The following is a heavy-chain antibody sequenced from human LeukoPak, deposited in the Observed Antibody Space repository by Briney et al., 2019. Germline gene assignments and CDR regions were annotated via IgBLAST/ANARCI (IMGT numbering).Heavy chain of an antibody. V-gene: IGHV3-48*04. J-gene: IGHJ4*02. D-gene: IGHD3-22*01. CDR2: ISSFSGTI. CDR1: GFNFRSYS. Sequence: GGSLKLSCAASGFNFRSYSMNWVRQAPGEGLEWVSYISSFSGTINYADSVKGRFTISRDNAKNSLYLQMNSLRAEDTAVYYCARDLRSSGYYAFDYWGQGTLVTVSS. CDR3: ARDLRSSGYYAFDY.